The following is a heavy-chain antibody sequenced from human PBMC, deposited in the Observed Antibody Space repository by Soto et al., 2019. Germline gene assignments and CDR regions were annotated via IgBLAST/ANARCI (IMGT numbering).Heavy chain of an antibody. Sequence: PGGSLRLSCAASGLTFSSYWMHWVRQAPGKGLVWVSRINSDGSSTSYADSVKGRFTISRDNAKNTLYLQMNILRAEDTAVYYCASLWGGSKLQTYYDFWSGYYPRGPFDYWGQGTLVTVS. CDR3: ASLWGGSKLQTYYDFWSGYYPRGPFDY. D-gene: IGHD3-3*01. CDR2: INSDGSST. CDR1: GLTFSSYW. V-gene: IGHV3-74*01. J-gene: IGHJ4*02.